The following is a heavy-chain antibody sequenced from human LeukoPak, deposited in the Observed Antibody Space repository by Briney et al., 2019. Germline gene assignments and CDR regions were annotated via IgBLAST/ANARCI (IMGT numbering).Heavy chain of an antibody. J-gene: IGHJ4*02. CDR3: ARDQGYTSSPYYFDY. V-gene: IGHV1-18*04. CDR2: ISSYNGNT. D-gene: IGHD6-13*01. CDR1: GYMFTSYG. Sequence: ASVKVSCKASGYMFTSYGISWVRQAPGQGLEWMGWISSYNGNTDYAQNLQGRVTMTTDTSTSTAYMELRSLRSDDTAVYYCARDQGYTSSPYYFDYWGQGSLVTVSS.